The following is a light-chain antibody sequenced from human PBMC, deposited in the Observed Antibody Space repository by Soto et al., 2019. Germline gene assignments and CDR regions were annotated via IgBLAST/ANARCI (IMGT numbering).Light chain of an antibody. CDR3: QSYDSSLSAL. CDR1: SSNIGAGYG. J-gene: IGLJ2*01. Sequence: QSVLTQPPSVSGAPGQRVTISCTGSSSNIGAGYGVHWYQQLPGTAPKLLIYGNSNRPSGVPDRFSGSKSGTSASLAITGLQAEDEADYYCQSYDSSLSALFGGGTQLTVL. CDR2: GNS. V-gene: IGLV1-40*01.